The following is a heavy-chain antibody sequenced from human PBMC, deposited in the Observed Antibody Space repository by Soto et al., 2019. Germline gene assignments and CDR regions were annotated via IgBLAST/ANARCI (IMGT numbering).Heavy chain of an antibody. Sequence: QVQLQESGPCLVKPSQTLSLTCTVSGASIRSGGYYWSWIRQYPGKGLEWIGNIHYSGSTYFNPSLKSRVTISIDTSQNQFSLNLNSVTAADTAVYYCSRAVGLGGSCYSGYYFYGRDVWGQGTTVTVSS. D-gene: IGHD2-15*01. V-gene: IGHV4-31*03. CDR1: GASIRSGGYY. CDR2: IHYSGST. J-gene: IGHJ6*02. CDR3: SRAVGLGGSCYSGYYFYGRDV.